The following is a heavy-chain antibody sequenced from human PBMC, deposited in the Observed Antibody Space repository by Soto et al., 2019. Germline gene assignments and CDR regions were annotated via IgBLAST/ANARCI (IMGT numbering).Heavy chain of an antibody. CDR3: AKRELFPYYFDY. D-gene: IGHD3-10*01. J-gene: IGHJ4*02. CDR1: GFTFSTYG. Sequence: EVQLLESGGGLVQPGGSLRLSCTASGFTFSTYGMTWVRRAPGKGLEWVSGISGNGGTTYYADSVKGRFTISRDNSKNTLYLQMNSLRAEDTAVYYCAKRELFPYYFDYWGQGTLVTVSS. CDR2: ISGNGGTT. V-gene: IGHV3-23*01.